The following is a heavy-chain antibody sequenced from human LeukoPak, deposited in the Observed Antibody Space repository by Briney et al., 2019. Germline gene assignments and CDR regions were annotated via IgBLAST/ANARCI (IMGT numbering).Heavy chain of an antibody. D-gene: IGHD5-12*01. CDR1: GGSFSGYY. J-gene: IGHJ4*02. CDR2: INHSGST. V-gene: IGHV4-34*01. Sequence: SETLSLTCAVYGGSFSGYYWSWIRQPPGKGLEWIGEINHSGSTNHNPSLKSRVTISVDTSKNQFSLKLSSVTAADTAVYYCARGGLATINLARGPFDYWGQGTLVTVSS. CDR3: ARGGLATINLARGPFDY.